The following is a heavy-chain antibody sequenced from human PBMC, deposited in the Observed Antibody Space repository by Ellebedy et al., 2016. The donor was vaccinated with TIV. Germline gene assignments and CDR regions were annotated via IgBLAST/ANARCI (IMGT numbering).Heavy chain of an antibody. D-gene: IGHD4-17*01. J-gene: IGHJ5*02. CDR1: GYTFTGYY. V-gene: IGHV1-2*02. CDR3: ASLPHYGDSEP. Sequence: AASVKVSCKASGYTFTGYYMHWVRQAPGQGLEWMGWINPNSGGTNYAQKFQGRVIMTRDTSISKAYMELSRLRSDDTAVYYCASLPHYGDSEPWGQGTLVTVSS. CDR2: INPNSGGT.